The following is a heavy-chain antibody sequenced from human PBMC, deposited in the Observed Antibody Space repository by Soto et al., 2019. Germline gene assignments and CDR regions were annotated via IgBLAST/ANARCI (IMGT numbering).Heavy chain of an antibody. CDR3: TRETSSGYDY. CDR2: IRTKGYGGTT. D-gene: IGHD5-12*01. V-gene: IGHV3-49*03. J-gene: IGHJ4*02. CDR1: GFTFNDYA. Sequence: GGSLRLSCATSGFTFNDYAMSWFRQAPGKGLEWLGFIRTKGYGGTTEYAASVKDRFTILRDDSRTIAYLQMTSLKTEDTAIYYCTRETSSGYDYWGQGTLVTVSS.